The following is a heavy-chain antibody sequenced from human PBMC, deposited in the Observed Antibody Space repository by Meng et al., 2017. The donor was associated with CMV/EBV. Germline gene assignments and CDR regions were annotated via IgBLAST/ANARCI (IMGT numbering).Heavy chain of an antibody. J-gene: IGHJ4*02. CDR2: ISSSGSTI. CDR1: GFTFSSYE. CDR3: ARVHITIFGVAPDY. D-gene: IGHD3-3*01. Sequence: SCAASGFTFSSYEMNWVRQAPGKGLEWVSYISSSGSTIYYADSVKGRFTISRDNAKNSLYLQMNSLRAEDTAVYYCARVHITIFGVAPDYWGQGTLVTVSS. V-gene: IGHV3-48*03.